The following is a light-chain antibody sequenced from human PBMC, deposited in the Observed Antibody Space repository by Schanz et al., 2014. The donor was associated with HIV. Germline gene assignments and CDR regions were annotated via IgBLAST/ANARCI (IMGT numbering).Light chain of an antibody. J-gene: IGLJ2*01. CDR3: ASYTTSSTGI. V-gene: IGLV2-14*03. CDR2: DVN. Sequence: QSALTQPASVSGSPGQSITITCTGTSSDVGGYNYVSWYQQHPGKVPKLMIYDVNNRPSGISDRFSGSKSGNTASLTISGLQVKDEADYFCASYTTSSTGIFGGGTKVTVL. CDR1: SSDVGGYNY.